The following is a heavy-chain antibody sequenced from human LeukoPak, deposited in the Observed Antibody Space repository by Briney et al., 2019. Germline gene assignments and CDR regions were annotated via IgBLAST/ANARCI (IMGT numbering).Heavy chain of an antibody. CDR3: ARFNRNSSGWIDY. CDR1: GGSISSYY. CDR2: MFYSGSS. Sequence: SETLSLTCTVSGGSISSYYWTWLRQPPGKGLESVGYMFYSGSSNYNPSLRSRVTISVDTSKNQISLKLSSVTAADTAVYYCARFNRNSSGWIDYWGQGTLVTVSS. D-gene: IGHD6-19*01. V-gene: IGHV4-59*01. J-gene: IGHJ4*02.